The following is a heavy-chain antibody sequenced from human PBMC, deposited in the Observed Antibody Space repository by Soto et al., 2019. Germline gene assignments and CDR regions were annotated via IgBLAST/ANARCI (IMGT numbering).Heavy chain of an antibody. D-gene: IGHD3-10*01. V-gene: IGHV3-74*01. J-gene: IGHJ3*02. Sequence: GGSLRLSFSASGFTFSRHCIHWVRQAPWQGLMWVSRTKTDGSTSYADFVKGRFTISRDNAKNTLYLQMNSLTADDTDVYYCERDIRGGTWYGGVYRAFEMCGQGTRGTVSS. CDR2: TKTDGST. CDR3: ERDIRGGTWYGGVYRAFEM. CDR1: GFTFSRHC.